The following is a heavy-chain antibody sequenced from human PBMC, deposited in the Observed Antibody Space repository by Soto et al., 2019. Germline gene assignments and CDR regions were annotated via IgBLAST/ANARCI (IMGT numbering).Heavy chain of an antibody. Sequence: SETLSLTCTVSGGSISSGDYYWSWVRQPPGKGLEWIGYIYYTGRTYYNPSLKSRLTISVDTSKNQFSLRLSSVTAADTALYYCARERGEDSGGYVTGGVDVWGQGTTVTGSS. CDR1: GGSISSGDYY. V-gene: IGHV4-30-4*01. D-gene: IGHD3-22*01. J-gene: IGHJ6*02. CDR3: ARERGEDSGGYVTGGVDV. CDR2: IYYTGRT.